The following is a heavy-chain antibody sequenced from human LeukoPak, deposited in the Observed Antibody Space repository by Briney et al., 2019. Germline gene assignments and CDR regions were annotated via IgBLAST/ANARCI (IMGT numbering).Heavy chain of an antibody. V-gene: IGHV3-15*01. J-gene: IGHJ4*02. CDR1: GFTFRSAR. CDR3: TWVRNF. Sequence: GGSLRLACTASGFTFRSARMHWVRQAPGKGLEWVGRIYNVDDGGTTDYAAPVKGRFTISRDDSKHMLYLRMNSLKTEDTAVYYCTWVRNFWGQGTLVTVSS. D-gene: IGHD3-9*01. CDR2: IYNVDDGGTT.